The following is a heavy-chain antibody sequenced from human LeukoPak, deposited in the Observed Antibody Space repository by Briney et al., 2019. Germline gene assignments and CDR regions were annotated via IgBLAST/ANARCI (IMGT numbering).Heavy chain of an antibody. J-gene: IGHJ3*01. Sequence: PGGFLRLSCTASGFPFSNYALSWVRQAPGEGLEWVAAISGGGVNTYYAESVKGRFTVSRDNSENTLHLQMNSLRVDDTAVYYCAKEGRGYDFWGGYTFDVWGRGTMVSVSS. D-gene: IGHD3-3*01. CDR1: GFPFSNYA. CDR3: AKEGRGYDFWGGYTFDV. V-gene: IGHV3-23*01. CDR2: ISGGGVNT.